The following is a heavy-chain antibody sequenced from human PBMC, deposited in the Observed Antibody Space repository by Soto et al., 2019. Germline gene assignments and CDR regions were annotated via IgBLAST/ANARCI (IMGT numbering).Heavy chain of an antibody. J-gene: IGHJ4*02. D-gene: IGHD4-17*01. CDR2: ISYDGSNK. V-gene: IGHV3-30*18. CDR3: AKAQPDYATVTNAISY. Sequence: QVQLVESGGGVVQPGRSLRLSCAASGFTFSSYGMHWVRQAPGKGLEWVAVISYDGSNKYYADSVKGRFTISRDNSKNTLYLQMNSLRAEDTAVYYCAKAQPDYATVTNAISYWGQGTLVTVSS. CDR1: GFTFSSYG.